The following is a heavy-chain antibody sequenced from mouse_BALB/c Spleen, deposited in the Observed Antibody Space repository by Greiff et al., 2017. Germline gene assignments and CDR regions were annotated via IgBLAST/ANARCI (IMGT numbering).Heavy chain of an antibody. CDR2: IYPGDGDT. CDR3: AIAAYYGNYGVAY. Sequence: QVQLQQSGAELVRPGSSVKISCKASGYAFSSYWMNWVQQRPGQGLEWIGQIYPGDGDTNYNGKFKGKATLTADKSTSTAYMQLSSLTSEDSAVYFCAIAAYYGNYGVAYWGQGTLVTVSA. V-gene: IGHV1-80*01. D-gene: IGHD2-10*01. CDR1: GYAFSSYW. J-gene: IGHJ3*01.